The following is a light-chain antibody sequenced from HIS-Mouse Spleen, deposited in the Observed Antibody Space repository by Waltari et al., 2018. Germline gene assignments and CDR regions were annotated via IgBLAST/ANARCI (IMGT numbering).Light chain of an antibody. Sequence: QSVLTQPPSASGTPGQRVTISCSGSSSNIGRNYGYWYQQPPGTAPKLLIYRNNQRPSGVPDRFSGSKSGTSASLAISGLRSEDEADYYCAAWDDSLSGPVFGGGTKLTVL. CDR3: AAWDDSLSGPV. CDR1: SSNIGRNY. V-gene: IGLV1-47*01. J-gene: IGLJ3*02. CDR2: RNN.